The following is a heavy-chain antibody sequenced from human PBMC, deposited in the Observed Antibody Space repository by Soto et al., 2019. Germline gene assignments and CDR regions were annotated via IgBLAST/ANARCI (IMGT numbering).Heavy chain of an antibody. V-gene: IGHV4-39*01. CDR2: FYSGSA. CDR3: ATTRGIAVGGSFAS. J-gene: IGHJ5*01. CDR1: GASISSSSSN. Sequence: SETLSLTCTVSGASISSSSSNWGWIRQPPGKGLEWIGTFYSGSAYYNPSLKSRVTISVDTSKSQFSLKLNSVAAADTAIYYCATTRGIAVGGSFASWGQGTLVTVS. D-gene: IGHD6-19*01.